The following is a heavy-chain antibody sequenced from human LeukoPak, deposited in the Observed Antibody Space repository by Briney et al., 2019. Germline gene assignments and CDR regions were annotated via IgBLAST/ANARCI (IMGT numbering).Heavy chain of an antibody. CDR1: GFSFSGYG. Sequence: PGGSPRLSCVASGFSFSGYGIHWVRQAPGKGLEWVAVISYDGSNKYYADSVKGRFTISRDNSKNTLYLQMNSLRAEDTAVYYCARDGPEGSSGWYWDYYYYGMDVWGQGTTVTVSS. D-gene: IGHD6-19*01. CDR2: ISYDGSNK. J-gene: IGHJ6*02. V-gene: IGHV3-30*03. CDR3: ARDGPEGSSGWYWDYYYYGMDV.